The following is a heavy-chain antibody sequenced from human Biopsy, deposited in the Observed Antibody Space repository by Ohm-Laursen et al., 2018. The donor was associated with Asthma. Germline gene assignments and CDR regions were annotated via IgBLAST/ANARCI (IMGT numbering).Heavy chain of an antibody. J-gene: IGHJ4*02. D-gene: IGHD6-19*01. CDR2: IYSGGGT. Sequence: GESLRISCKASGFTVSSNGMSWVRQPPGKGLEWVSVIYSGGGTFYADSVKGRVTISGDISKNTLSLQMNSLRAEDTAVYYCARDREYSSGWYQPLFDYWGQGTLVTVSS. CDR3: ARDREYSSGWYQPLFDY. V-gene: IGHV3-53*01. CDR1: GFTVSSNG.